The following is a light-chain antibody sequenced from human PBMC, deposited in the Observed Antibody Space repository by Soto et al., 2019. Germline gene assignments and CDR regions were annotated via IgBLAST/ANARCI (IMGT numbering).Light chain of an antibody. CDR1: ESVVSNY. CDR3: QQYGSRPWT. J-gene: IGKJ1*01. V-gene: IGKV3-20*01. CDR2: DAS. Sequence: EIVLTQSPGTLSLSPGERATLSCRATESVVSNYLAWYQLKPGQAPRLLIYDASSRATGIPDRFSGSGSGTDFTLTISRLEPEDFAVYYCQQYGSRPWTFGQGTKVDIK.